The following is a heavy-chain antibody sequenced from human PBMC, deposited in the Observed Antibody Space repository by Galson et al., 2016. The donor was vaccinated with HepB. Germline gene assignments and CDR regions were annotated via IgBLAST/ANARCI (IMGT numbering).Heavy chain of an antibody. CDR1: GFTFGNYY. CDR2: ISSSGVTI. J-gene: IGHJ5*01. D-gene: IGHD6-13*01. Sequence: SLRLSCAASGFTFGNYYMIWIRQAPGKGLEWVSYISSSGVTIYNADSVKGRFTISRDNAKNSLYLQMNSLRAEDTAVYYCARDYGTGSSSWFDSWGQGTLVSVSS. V-gene: IGHV3-11*01. CDR3: ARDYGTGSSSWFDS.